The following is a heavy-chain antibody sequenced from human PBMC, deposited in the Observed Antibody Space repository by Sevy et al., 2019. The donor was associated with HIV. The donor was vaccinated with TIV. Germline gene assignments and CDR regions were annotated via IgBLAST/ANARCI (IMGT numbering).Heavy chain of an antibody. D-gene: IGHD6-13*01. CDR2: MTPNSGNT. J-gene: IGHJ6*02. CDR3: ARVYAASGAGNGMDV. V-gene: IGHV1-8*01. CDR1: GYTFTTYD. Sequence: ASVKVSCKASGYTFTTYDIIWVRQATGQGLEWMGWMTPNSGNTGYAQKFQGRVTMTRNTSISTAYMDLSSLRSEDTAVYYCARVYAASGAGNGMDVWGQGTTVTVSS.